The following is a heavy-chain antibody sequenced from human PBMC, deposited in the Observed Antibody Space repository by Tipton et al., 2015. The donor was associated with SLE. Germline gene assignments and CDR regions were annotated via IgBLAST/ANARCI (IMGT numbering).Heavy chain of an antibody. CDR1: GGSISGHY. V-gene: IGHV4-59*11. D-gene: IGHD2-2*01. J-gene: IGHJ4*02. CDR2: IYYSGST. CDR3: AREAFSYAPDY. Sequence: TLSLTCTVSGGSISGHYWSWIRQPPGKGLEWIGYIYYSGSTNYNPSLKSRVTISVDTSKNQFSLKLSSVTAADTAVYYCAREAFSYAPDYWGQGTLVTVSS.